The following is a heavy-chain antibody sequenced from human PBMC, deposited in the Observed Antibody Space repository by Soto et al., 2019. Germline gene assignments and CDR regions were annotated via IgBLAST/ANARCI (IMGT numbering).Heavy chain of an antibody. J-gene: IGHJ6*02. CDR1: GGSISSYY. V-gene: IGHV4-59*01. CDR2: MYNTGST. Sequence: QVRLQESGPGLVKPSETLSLTCTVSGGSISSYYWSWIRQPPGKGLEWIGYMYNTGSTIYNPSLKSRVTISVDPSKNQFYLKLNSVTAADTAVYYCARDLWGYCGADCYPLDVWGQGTTVTVSS. D-gene: IGHD2-21*02. CDR3: ARDLWGYCGADCYPLDV.